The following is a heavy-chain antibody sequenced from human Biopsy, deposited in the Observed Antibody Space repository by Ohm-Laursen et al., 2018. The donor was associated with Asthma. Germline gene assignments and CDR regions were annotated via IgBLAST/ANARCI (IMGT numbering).Heavy chain of an antibody. V-gene: IGHV4-30-2*01. D-gene: IGHD3-22*01. CDR2: LFHNGAT. CDR3: ARAQDYYDSRGYYRSFDY. J-gene: IGHJ4*02. Sequence: TLSLTCAVSGASINSGGFSWNWIRQPPREGLGVIAYLFHNGATYYNPSLKSRVTISVDRSQRQFSLKVNSVTAADTAVYYCARAQDYYDSRGYYRSFDYWGQGTLVTVSS. CDR1: GASINSGGFS.